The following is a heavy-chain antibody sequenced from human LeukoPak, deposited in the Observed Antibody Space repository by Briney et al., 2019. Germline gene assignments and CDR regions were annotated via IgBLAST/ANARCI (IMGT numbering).Heavy chain of an antibody. V-gene: IGHV3-7*01. D-gene: IGHD3-22*01. J-gene: IGHJ4*02. Sequence: GGSLRLSCAASGFTFSSYWMSWVRQAPGKGLEWVANIKQDGSEKYYVDSVKGRFTISRDNAKNSLYLQMNSLRAEDTAVYYCARDVSYYYDSSGYYSAGRFDYWGQGTLVTVSS. CDR1: GFTFSSYW. CDR3: ARDVSYYYDSSGYYSAGRFDY. CDR2: IKQDGSEK.